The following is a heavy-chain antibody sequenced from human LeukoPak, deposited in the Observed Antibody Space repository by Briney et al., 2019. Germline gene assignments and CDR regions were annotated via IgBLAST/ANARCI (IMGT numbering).Heavy chain of an antibody. CDR3: ARDPEYSSSSREFDY. Sequence: GGSLRLSYAASRFTFSSYSMNWVRQAPGKGLEWVSSISSSSYIYYADSVKGRFTISRDNAKNSLYLQMNSLRAEDTAVYYCARDPEYSSSSREFDYWGQGTLVTVSS. CDR1: RFTFSSYS. CDR2: ISSSSYI. J-gene: IGHJ4*02. D-gene: IGHD6-6*01. V-gene: IGHV3-21*01.